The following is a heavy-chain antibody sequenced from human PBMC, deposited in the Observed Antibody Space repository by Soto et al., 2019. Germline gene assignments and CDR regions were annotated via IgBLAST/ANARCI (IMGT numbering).Heavy chain of an antibody. J-gene: IGHJ6*02. D-gene: IGHD6-13*01. CDR3: AREPTTAVVNYGMDV. Sequence: QVQLVESGGGVVQPGRSLRLSCAASGFTFSSYGMHWVRQAPGKGLEWVAVISYDGSNKYYADSVKGRFTISRDNAKELLYLQMNSLRAEDTAVYYCAREPTTAVVNYGMDVWGQGTTVTVSS. CDR1: GFTFSSYG. V-gene: IGHV3-30*03. CDR2: ISYDGSNK.